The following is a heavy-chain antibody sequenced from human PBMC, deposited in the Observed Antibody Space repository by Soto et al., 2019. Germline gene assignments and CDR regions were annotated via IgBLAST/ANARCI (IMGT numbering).Heavy chain of an antibody. J-gene: IGHJ3*02. CDR3: GRIHGASDAFDI. D-gene: IGHD2-8*01. CDR2: MNPNSGNT. CDR1: GYTFTSYD. Sequence: ASVKVSCKASGYTFTSYDINWVRQATGQGLEWMGWMNPNSGNTGYAQKFQGRVTMTRNTSISTAYMELSSLRSEDTAVYYCGRIHGASDAFDIWGQGTMVTVSS. V-gene: IGHV1-8*01.